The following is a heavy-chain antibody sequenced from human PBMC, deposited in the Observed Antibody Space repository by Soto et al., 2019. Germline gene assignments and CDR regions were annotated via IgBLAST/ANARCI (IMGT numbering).Heavy chain of an antibody. D-gene: IGHD6-19*01. Sequence: SETLSLTCTVSGGPIAPFYWTWIRQSPGKGLESIGYVYYNGSTNYNPALKGRVTISLDTSKSQFSLRLSSVTAADTAVYYCARTRGRGQWRDFYFDFWGQRSLVTVS. CDR3: ARTRGRGQWRDFYFDF. V-gene: IGHV4-59*12. J-gene: IGHJ4*02. CDR2: VYYNGST. CDR1: GGPIAPFY.